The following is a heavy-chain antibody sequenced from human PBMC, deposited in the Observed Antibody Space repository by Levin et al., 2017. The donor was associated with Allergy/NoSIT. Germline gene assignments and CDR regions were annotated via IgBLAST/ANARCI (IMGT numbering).Heavy chain of an antibody. CDR1: GFSLSTSGVG. V-gene: IGHV2-5*02. CDR3: ARGYGAATFDY. CDR2: IYWDDDK. J-gene: IGHJ4*01. D-gene: IGHD4-17*01. Sequence: SGPTLVKPPQTLTLTCTFSGFSLSTSGVGVGWIRQPPGKALEWLALIYWDDDKRYSPSLKSRLTITKDTSKNQVVLTMTNMDPVDTATYYCARGYGAATFDYWGHGTLVTVSS.